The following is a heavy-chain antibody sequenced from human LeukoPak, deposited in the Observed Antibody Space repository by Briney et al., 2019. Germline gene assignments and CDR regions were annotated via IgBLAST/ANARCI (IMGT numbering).Heavy chain of an antibody. Sequence: SVKVSCKASGGTFSSYAISWVRQAPGQGLEWMGGIIPIFGTANYAQKFQGRVTITADESTSTAYMELSSLRSEDTAVYYCAKGLRNHYYDSSGYYYGFGYWGQGTLVTVSS. CDR2: IIPIFGTA. V-gene: IGHV1-69*13. J-gene: IGHJ4*02. CDR1: GGTFSSYA. D-gene: IGHD3-22*01. CDR3: AKGLRNHYYDSSGYYYGFGY.